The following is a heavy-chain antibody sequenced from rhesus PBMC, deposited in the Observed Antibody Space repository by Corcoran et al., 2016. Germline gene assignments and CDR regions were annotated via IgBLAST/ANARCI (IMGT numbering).Heavy chain of an antibody. Sequence: EVQLVESGGGLVQPGGSLRLSCAASGFTFSNYYMHWVRQAQGKGQEWVGLKKNKANSYTTEYAEAVKGRFTIARDDSKNTLYLQMSSLKTEDTALYYCTVLVEGYWGQGVLVTVSS. D-gene: IGHD2-21*01. V-gene: IGHV3-13*01. CDR2: KKNKANSYTT. CDR1: GFTFSNYY. J-gene: IGHJ4*01. CDR3: TVLVEGY.